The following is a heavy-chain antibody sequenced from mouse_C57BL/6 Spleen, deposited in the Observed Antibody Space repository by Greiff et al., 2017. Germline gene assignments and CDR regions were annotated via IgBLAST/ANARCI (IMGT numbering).Heavy chain of an antibody. J-gene: IGHJ1*03. CDR3: ASFYYYGSSRYWYFDV. V-gene: IGHV1-55*01. CDR1: GYTFTSYW. Sequence: QVQLQQPGAELVKPGASVKMSCKASGYTFTSYWITWVKQRPGQGLEWIGDIYPGSGSTNYNEKFKSKATLTVDTSSSTAYMQLSSLTSEDSAVYYCASFYYYGSSRYWYFDVWGTGTTVTVSS. D-gene: IGHD1-1*01. CDR2: IYPGSGST.